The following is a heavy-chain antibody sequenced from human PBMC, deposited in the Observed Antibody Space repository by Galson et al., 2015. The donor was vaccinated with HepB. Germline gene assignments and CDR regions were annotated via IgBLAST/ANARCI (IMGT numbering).Heavy chain of an antibody. D-gene: IGHD7-27*01. CDR2: IHPGDSET. V-gene: IGHV5-51*01. Sequence: QSGAEVKKPGESLKISCKGSGYTFRTYWIGWVRQMPGKGLEWMGIIHPGDSETRYSPSLQGQGTNSADKSISTAYLQWSSLKASDTAMSYCAKHGDFDAFDIWGQGTMVTVSS. CDR3: AKHGDFDAFDI. J-gene: IGHJ3*02. CDR1: GYTFRTYW.